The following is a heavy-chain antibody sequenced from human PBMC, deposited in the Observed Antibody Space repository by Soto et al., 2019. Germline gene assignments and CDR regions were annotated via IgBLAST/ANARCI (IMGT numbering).Heavy chain of an antibody. CDR1: GGTFSTYA. CDR3: ARERGLTTHYDSSGYYYYFDY. J-gene: IGHJ4*02. CDR2: IIPIFGTA. Sequence: QVQLVQSGAEVKKPGSSVKVSCKASGGTFSTYAISWVRQAPGQGLEWMGGIIPIFGTANYAQKFQGRVTITADKSTSTAYMELSSLRSEDTAVYYCARERGLTTHYDSSGYYYYFDYWGQGTLVTVSS. V-gene: IGHV1-69*06. D-gene: IGHD3-22*01.